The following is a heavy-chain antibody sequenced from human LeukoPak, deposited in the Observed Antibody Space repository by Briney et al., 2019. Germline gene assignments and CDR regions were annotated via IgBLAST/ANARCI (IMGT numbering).Heavy chain of an antibody. CDR3: ARVWNGYFDY. J-gene: IGHJ4*02. CDR1: GFTFSSYE. Sequence: GGSLRLSCAASGFTFSSYEMNWVRQAPGKGLEWVSYISSSGGTRYYADSVKGRFTISRDNAKNSLYLQMNSLRAEDTAVYYCARVWNGYFDYWGQGTLVTVSS. CDR2: ISSSGGTR. D-gene: IGHD1-1*01. V-gene: IGHV3-48*03.